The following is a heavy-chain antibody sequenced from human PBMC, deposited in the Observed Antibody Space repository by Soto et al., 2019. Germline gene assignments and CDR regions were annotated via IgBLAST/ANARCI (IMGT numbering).Heavy chain of an antibody. CDR3: ARAIPFDY. D-gene: IGHD2-21*01. CDR1: GFTFSSYS. J-gene: IGHJ4*02. Sequence: GGSLRLSCAASGFTFSSYSINWVRQAPGKGLEWVSYISSSSGTIYYADSVKGRFTISRDNAKNSLYLQMNSLRAEDTAVYYCARAIPFDYWGLGTLVTVSS. CDR2: ISSSSGTI. V-gene: IGHV3-48*01.